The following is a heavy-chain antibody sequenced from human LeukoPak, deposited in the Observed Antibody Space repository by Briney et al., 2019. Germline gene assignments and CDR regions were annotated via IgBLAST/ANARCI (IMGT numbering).Heavy chain of an antibody. CDR1: GYTLTELS. Sequence: ASVKVSCKVSGYTLTELSMHWVRQAPGQGLEWLGWINPNSGGTDFAQKFQGRVTMTRDTSISTAFMELTSLRSDDTAVYYCARVRVRNDGGDYFDYWGQGTLVTVSS. CDR2: INPNSGGT. CDR3: ARVRVRNDGGDYFDY. J-gene: IGHJ4*02. V-gene: IGHV1-2*02. D-gene: IGHD1-1*01.